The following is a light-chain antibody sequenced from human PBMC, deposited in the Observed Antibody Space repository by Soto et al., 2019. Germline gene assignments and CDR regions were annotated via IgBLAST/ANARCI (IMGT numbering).Light chain of an antibody. CDR3: QQYSGYPT. J-gene: IGKJ4*01. CDR2: SAS. Sequence: DLQMTQSPSSLSASVGDRVTITCRASQDVGRLLAWYQQKPEKAPKSLIYSASSLQSAVPSRFSGSGSGTDFTLTISNLQPEDFATYYCQQYSGYPTFGGGTKVE. V-gene: IGKV1D-16*01. CDR1: QDVGRL.